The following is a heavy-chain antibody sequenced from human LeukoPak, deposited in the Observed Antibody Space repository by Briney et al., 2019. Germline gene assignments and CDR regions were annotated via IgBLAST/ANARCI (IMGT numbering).Heavy chain of an antibody. CDR3: ARDRITMVRGVIGTSDYHYYGMDV. V-gene: IGHV3-53*04. CDR2: IYSGGST. Sequence: GGSLRLSCAASGFTFSDYYMSWVRQAPGKGLEWVSVIYSGGSTYYADSVKGRFTISRHNSKNTLYLQMNSLRAEDTAVYYCARDRITMVRGVIGTSDYHYYGMDVWGQGTTVTVSS. CDR1: GFTFSDYY. J-gene: IGHJ6*02. D-gene: IGHD3-10*01.